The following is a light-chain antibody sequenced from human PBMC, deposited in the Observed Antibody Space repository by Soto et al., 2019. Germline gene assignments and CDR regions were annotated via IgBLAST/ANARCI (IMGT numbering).Light chain of an antibody. J-gene: IGKJ5*01. Sequence: SVFTQSPATLAVSTGERATLSCRSSQSVRSYLAWYQQKPGQAPRLLIYGASSRATGIPDRFSGSGSGTDFTLTISRLEPEDFAVYYCQQYGSSPIPFGQGTRLAIK. CDR1: QSVRSY. V-gene: IGKV3-20*01. CDR3: QQYGSSPIP. CDR2: GAS.